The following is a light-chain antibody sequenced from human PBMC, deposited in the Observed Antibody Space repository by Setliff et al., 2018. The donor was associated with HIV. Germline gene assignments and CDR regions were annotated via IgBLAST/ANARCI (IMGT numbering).Light chain of an antibody. CDR2: RNN. CDR1: RSNLGSNT. Sequence: QSVLTQPPSASGTPGQTVTISCSGSRSNLGSNTVNWYQQLPGTAPKLLIYRNNQRPSGVPDRFSGSKSGTSASLAISGLQSADEADYYCAAWDDTLNGWVFGGGTKGTV. CDR3: AAWDDTLNGWV. V-gene: IGLV1-44*01. J-gene: IGLJ3*02.